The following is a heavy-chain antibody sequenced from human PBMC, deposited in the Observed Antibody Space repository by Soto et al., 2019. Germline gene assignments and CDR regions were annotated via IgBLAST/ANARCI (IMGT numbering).Heavy chain of an antibody. Sequence: QVHLQRSGPGLWKLSGTLSPTCPVSGASVTIPNCWNWVGQPPEKGLEWIGEVHHSGTSNYSPSLKTRLTLSVDKSNNEVSMNLRSVTAADTAIYYCGRANTSGSPIDSWGQGILVTVSS. CDR3: GRANTSGSPIDS. CDR2: VHHSGTS. V-gene: IGHV4-4*02. D-gene: IGHD6-19*01. J-gene: IGHJ4*02. CDR1: GASVTIPNC.